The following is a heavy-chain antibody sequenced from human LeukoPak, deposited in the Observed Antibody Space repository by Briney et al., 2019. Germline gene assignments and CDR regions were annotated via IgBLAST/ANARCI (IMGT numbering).Heavy chain of an antibody. CDR3: ARDAYSSSSFDY. V-gene: IGHV3-21*01. CDR1: GFIFSSYT. D-gene: IGHD6-19*01. J-gene: IGHJ4*02. CDR2: ITSSSNYI. Sequence: RGSLRLSCAASGFIFSSYTMNWVRQAPGKGLEWVSSITSSSNYIYYADSVKGRFTISRDNAKNSLFLQMNSLRSEDTAVYYCARDAYSSSSFDYWGQGTLVTVSS.